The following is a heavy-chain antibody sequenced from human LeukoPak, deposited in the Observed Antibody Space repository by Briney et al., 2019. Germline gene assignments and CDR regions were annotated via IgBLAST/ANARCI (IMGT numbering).Heavy chain of an antibody. V-gene: IGHV4-39*01. CDR2: IYYSGST. CDR3: ARAVDTAMVWGYYFDY. D-gene: IGHD5-18*01. J-gene: IGHJ4*02. CDR1: GGSISSSSYY. Sequence: SETLSLTCTVSGGSISSSSYYWGWIRQPPGKGLEWIGSIYYSGSTYYNPSLKSRVTISVDTSKNQFSLKLSSVTAADTAVYYCARAVDTAMVWGYYFDYWGQGTLVTVSS.